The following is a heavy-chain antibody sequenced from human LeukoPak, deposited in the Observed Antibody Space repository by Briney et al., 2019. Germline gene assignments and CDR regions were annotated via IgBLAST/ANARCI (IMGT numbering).Heavy chain of an antibody. CDR2: MNQGGSDK. CDR1: GFTFSRYG. V-gene: IGHV3-7*03. Sequence: PGGSLRLSCAASGFTFSRYGIHWVRQAPGKGLEWVANMNQGGSDKYYVDSVKGRFTISRDHAKNSLYLQMNSLRAEDTAVYYCARGDFDYWGQGTLVTVSS. CDR3: ARGDFDY. J-gene: IGHJ4*02.